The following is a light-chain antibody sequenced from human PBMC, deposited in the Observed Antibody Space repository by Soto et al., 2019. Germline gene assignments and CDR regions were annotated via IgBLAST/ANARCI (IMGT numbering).Light chain of an antibody. V-gene: IGKV3-20*01. J-gene: IGKJ1*01. Sequence: EIVLTQSPGTLSLSPGERATLSCRASQSVSSSYLAWYQQKPGQAPRLLIYGASSRATGIPDRFSGSGSGTDFTVTISRLEPEDFAVYYCQDYGISRTGGQGTRVDIK. CDR2: GAS. CDR3: QDYGISRT. CDR1: QSVSSSY.